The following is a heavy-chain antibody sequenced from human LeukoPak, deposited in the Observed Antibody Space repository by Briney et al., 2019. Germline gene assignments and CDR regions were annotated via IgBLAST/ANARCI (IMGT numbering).Heavy chain of an antibody. CDR1: GFTLSSHS. Sequence: PGGSLRLSCAAYGFTLSSHSMNWVRQAPGKGLEWVSSISSSSSYIYYADSVKGRFTISRDNAKNSLYLQMNSLRAEDTAVYYCARAQGYCSSTSCYVWGYYYYGMDVWGQGTTVTVSS. J-gene: IGHJ6*02. D-gene: IGHD2-2*01. CDR3: ARAQGYCSSTSCYVWGYYYYGMDV. CDR2: ISSSSSYI. V-gene: IGHV3-21*01.